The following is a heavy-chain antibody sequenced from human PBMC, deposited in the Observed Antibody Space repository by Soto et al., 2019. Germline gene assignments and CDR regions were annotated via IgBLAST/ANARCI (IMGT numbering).Heavy chain of an antibody. CDR1: GATLNTFINYG. J-gene: IGHJ3*02. CDR3: ARGAATKIVVVMYDACEI. Sequence: QVQLVQSGAEVKKPGSSVKVSCKASGATLNTFINYGITWVRQAPGQGLEWMGGIIPVFGTANYAQKFQGRVTISADESTRTAYMELSSLRSEDTAVYYCARGAATKIVVVMYDACEIRGQGTMVTVSS. CDR2: IIPVFGTA. V-gene: IGHV1-69*12. D-gene: IGHD3-22*01.